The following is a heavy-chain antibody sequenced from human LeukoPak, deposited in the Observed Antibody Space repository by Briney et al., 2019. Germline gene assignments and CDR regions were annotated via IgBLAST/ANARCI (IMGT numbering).Heavy chain of an antibody. CDR2: INPNSGGT. D-gene: IGHD1-14*01. CDR1: GYTFTGYY. CDR3: ARGLARIHLASTTPTDY. Sequence: ASVKVSCKASGYTFTGYYMHWVRQAPGQGLEWMGWINPNSGGTNYAQKFQGRVTMTRDTSISTAYMELSRLRSDDTAVYYCARGLARIHLASTTPTDYWGQGTLVTVSS. J-gene: IGHJ4*02. V-gene: IGHV1-2*02.